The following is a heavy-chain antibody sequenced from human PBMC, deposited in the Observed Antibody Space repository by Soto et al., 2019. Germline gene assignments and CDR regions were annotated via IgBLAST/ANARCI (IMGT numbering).Heavy chain of an antibody. D-gene: IGHD5-12*01. CDR2: IWYDGINQ. CDR3: TRDHIVAGGD. V-gene: IGHV3-33*01. J-gene: IGHJ4*02. CDR1: GFTFSNYG. Sequence: QVQLVESGGGVVQPGGSLRLSCTASGFTFSNYGMHWVRQAPGKGLEWVAVIWYDGINQYYADSVKGRFTVSRDNSKNTLYLQMDSLRVEDTATYYCTRDHIVAGGDWGQGTLVTVSS.